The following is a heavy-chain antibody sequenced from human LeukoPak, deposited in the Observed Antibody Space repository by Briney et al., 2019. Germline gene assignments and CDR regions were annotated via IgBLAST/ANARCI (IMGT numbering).Heavy chain of an antibody. Sequence: SETLSLTCTVSGGSISSSSYYWGWIRQPPGKGLEWIGSIYYSGSTYYNPSLKSRVTISVDTSKNQFSLKLSSVTAADTAVYYCASYVPRGVDYWGQGTLVTVSS. D-gene: IGHD3-16*01. V-gene: IGHV4-39*01. CDR1: GGSISSSSYY. CDR2: IYYSGST. J-gene: IGHJ4*02. CDR3: ASYVPRGVDY.